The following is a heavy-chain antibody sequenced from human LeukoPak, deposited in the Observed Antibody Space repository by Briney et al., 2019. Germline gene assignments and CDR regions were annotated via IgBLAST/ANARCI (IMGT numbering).Heavy chain of an antibody. Sequence: GASVKVSCKASGYSFTGYYMHWVRQAPGQGLEWMGWINPNSGGTKYAQKFKGRVTMTRDTSISTAYMELSRLRSEDTAVYYCARGLTGSDLRYYYYMDVWGKGTTVTISS. J-gene: IGHJ6*03. CDR1: GYSFTGYY. V-gene: IGHV1-2*02. D-gene: IGHD6-19*01. CDR2: INPNSGGT. CDR3: ARGLTGSDLRYYYYMDV.